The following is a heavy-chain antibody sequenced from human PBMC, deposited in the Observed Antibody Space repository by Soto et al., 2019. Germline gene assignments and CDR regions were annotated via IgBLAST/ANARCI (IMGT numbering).Heavy chain of an antibody. Sequence: SETLSLTCAVYGGSFIGYYWSWIRQPPGKGLEWIGEINHSGSTNYNPSLKSRVTISVDTSKNQFSLKLSSVTAADTAVYYCAIRTYYYGSGSINWGQGTLVTVSS. CDR3: AIRTYYYGSGSIN. D-gene: IGHD3-10*01. CDR2: INHSGST. V-gene: IGHV4-34*01. CDR1: GGSFIGYY. J-gene: IGHJ4*02.